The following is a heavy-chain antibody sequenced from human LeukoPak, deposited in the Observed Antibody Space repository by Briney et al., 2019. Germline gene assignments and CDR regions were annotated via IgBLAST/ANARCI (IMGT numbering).Heavy chain of an antibody. CDR3: ASLHHAGVTTSRVSPDY. J-gene: IGHJ4*02. V-gene: IGHV4-39*01. Sequence: KPSETLSLTCTVSGGSISSSSYYWGWIRQPPGKGLEWIRRIYYSGSTYYNPSLKSRVTISVDTSNNEFSLKLSSVSAADTPVYYCASLHHAGVTTSRVSPDYWGQGTLVTVSS. D-gene: IGHD4-17*01. CDR2: IYYSGST. CDR1: GGSISSSSYY.